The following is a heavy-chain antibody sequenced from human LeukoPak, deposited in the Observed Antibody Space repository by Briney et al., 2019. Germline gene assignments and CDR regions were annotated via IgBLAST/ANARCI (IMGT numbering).Heavy chain of an antibody. J-gene: IGHJ6*03. CDR2: ISYDGSNK. CDR3: AKDGALTGSRWGYYYYYYMDV. V-gene: IGHV3-30*18. D-gene: IGHD1-20*01. Sequence: GGSLRLSCAASGFTFSSYGMHWVRQAPGKGLEWVAVISYDGSNKYYADSVKGRFTISRDNSKNTLYLQMNSLRAEDTAVYYCAKDGALTGSRWGYYYYYYMDVWGKGTTVTVSS. CDR1: GFTFSSYG.